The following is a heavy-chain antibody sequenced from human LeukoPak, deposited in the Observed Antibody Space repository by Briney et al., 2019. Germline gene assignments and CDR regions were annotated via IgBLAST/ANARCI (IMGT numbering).Heavy chain of an antibody. Sequence: PGGSLRLSCAASGFTFSSYSMNWVRQAPGKGLERVSSISSSSSYIYYADSVKGRFTISRDNAKNSLYLQMNSLRAEDTAVYYCARGSARDSSGYYYDPLDYWGQGTLVTVSS. J-gene: IGHJ4*02. D-gene: IGHD3-22*01. V-gene: IGHV3-21*01. CDR1: GFTFSSYS. CDR2: ISSSSSYI. CDR3: ARGSARDSSGYYYDPLDY.